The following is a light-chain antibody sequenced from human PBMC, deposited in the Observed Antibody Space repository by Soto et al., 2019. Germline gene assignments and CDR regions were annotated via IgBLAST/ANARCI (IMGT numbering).Light chain of an antibody. CDR1: SSDVGNYKY. CDR2: EVS. Sequence: QLVLTQPASVSGSPGQSITISCTGNSSDVGNYKYVSWYQQHPGKAPKLMIYEVSNRPSGVSNRFSGSKSGNTASLTISGLQAEDETDYYCFSYTSSGTYVFGTGTKLTVL. CDR3: FSYTSSGTYV. J-gene: IGLJ1*01. V-gene: IGLV2-14*01.